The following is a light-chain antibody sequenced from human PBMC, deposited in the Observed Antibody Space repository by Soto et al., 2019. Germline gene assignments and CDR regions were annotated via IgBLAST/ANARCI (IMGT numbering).Light chain of an antibody. CDR1: QSVSGD. J-gene: IGKJ1*01. V-gene: IGKV3-15*01. Sequence: TQFPGTLSASPGERVILSCRASQSVSGDLAWFQQKPGRSPRLLIYGTSTRASGVPDRFSGSGSGTDFTLTINSLQSEDFAVYFCQQCNNWPWTFGPGTTVE. CDR3: QQCNNWPWT. CDR2: GTS.